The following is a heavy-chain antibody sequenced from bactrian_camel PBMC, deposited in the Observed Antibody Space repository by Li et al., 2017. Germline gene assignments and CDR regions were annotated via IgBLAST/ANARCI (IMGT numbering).Heavy chain of an antibody. J-gene: IGHJ4*01. V-gene: IGHV3S1*01. Sequence: VQLVESGGGSVQAGGSLRLSCAASGYTSSSKCRAWFRQAPGKEREAVAGIYTGGGSMYYADSVKGRFTISRDNAKNTLYLSMNSLKTEDTAVYYCAAEGGIIVAAGYDYWGQGTQVTVS. CDR2: IYTGGGSM. CDR3: AAEGGIIVAAGYDY. D-gene: IGHD1*01. CDR1: GYTSSSKC.